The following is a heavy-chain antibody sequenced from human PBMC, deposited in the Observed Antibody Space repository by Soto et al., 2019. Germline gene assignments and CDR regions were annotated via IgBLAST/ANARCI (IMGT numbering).Heavy chain of an antibody. J-gene: IGHJ2*01. Sequence: QVQRIQSGAEVKKPGSSVKVSCKASGGTFSSYTISWLRQAPGQGLEWMGGIIPLFGDTYYEQKFQGRVTSTADNYTSKAYLELCSLRAEDTAVYYCAIKTSRARWYFDILGRGTLVTVAS. CDR1: GGTFSSYT. D-gene: IGHD1-20*01. CDR2: IIPLFGDT. V-gene: IGHV1-69*06. CDR3: AIKTSRARWYFDI.